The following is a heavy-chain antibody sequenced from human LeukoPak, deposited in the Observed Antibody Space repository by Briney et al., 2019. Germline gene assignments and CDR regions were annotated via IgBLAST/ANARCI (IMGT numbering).Heavy chain of an antibody. D-gene: IGHD3-10*01. J-gene: IGHJ6*03. V-gene: IGHV3-30*02. Sequence: PGGSLRLSCVGSGLNFSSYGIHWVRQLPGKGPEWVAIIKYDGSSEFYADSVKGRFKMSRDTSMNTVNLQMNSLGVEDTAVYYCAKGLGPLVRGVVPRTYYMDVWGRGTTVTVSS. CDR1: GLNFSSYG. CDR3: AKGLGPLVRGVVPRTYYMDV. CDR2: IKYDGSSE.